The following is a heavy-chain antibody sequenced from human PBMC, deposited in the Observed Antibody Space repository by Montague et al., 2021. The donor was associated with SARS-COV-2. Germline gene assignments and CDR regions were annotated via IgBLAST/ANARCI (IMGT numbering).Heavy chain of an antibody. CDR2: INHGGST. Sequence: SETRSLTCAVHGTSFSGYYWNWIRQPPGKGLEWIGVINHGGSTKYSPSLTRRLTISADTSTNQFSLKLTSVAAADTAVYYCARLRDGVVPSPILGVGPYYSYYYMDVWGRGTTGTVSS. CDR1: GTSFSGYY. CDR3: ARLRDGVVPSPILGVGPYYSYYYMDV. J-gene: IGHJ6*03. V-gene: IGHV4-34*01. D-gene: IGHD3-10*01.